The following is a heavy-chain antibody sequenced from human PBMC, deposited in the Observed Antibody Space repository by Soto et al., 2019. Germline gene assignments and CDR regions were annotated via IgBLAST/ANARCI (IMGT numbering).Heavy chain of an antibody. V-gene: IGHV4-59*01. Sequence: SETLSLTCTVSGGSITSSYWSWIRRPPGKGLEWIAYIYDTGISGYTPSTSYNPSLKSRVTISVDTSKNQFSLKLSSVTAADTAVYYCARESATYYYDSSGYLDYWGQGTLVTVSS. CDR2: IYDTGISGYTPST. CDR1: GGSITSSY. J-gene: IGHJ4*02. D-gene: IGHD3-22*01. CDR3: ARESATYYYDSSGYLDY.